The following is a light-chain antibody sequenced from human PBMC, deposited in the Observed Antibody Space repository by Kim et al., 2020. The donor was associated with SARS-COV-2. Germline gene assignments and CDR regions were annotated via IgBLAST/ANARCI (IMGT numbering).Light chain of an antibody. CDR3: QQRDNWT. J-gene: IGKJ1*01. CDR2: DAS. CDR1: QSVNSY. Sequence: IVLTQSPATLSLFQGERATLSCRASQSVNSYLAWYQHTPGQPPRLLIYDASIRATGIPARFSGSGSGTDFTLTISSLAPEDFAVYYCQQRDNWTFGQGTKVDIK. V-gene: IGKV3-11*01.